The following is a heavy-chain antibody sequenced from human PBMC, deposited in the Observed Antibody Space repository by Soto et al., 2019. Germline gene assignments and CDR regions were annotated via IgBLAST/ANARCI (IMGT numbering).Heavy chain of an antibody. CDR2: ISYDGSNK. Sequence: QVQLVESGGGVVQPGRSLRLSCAASGFTFSSYGMHWVRQAPGKGLEWVAVISYDGSNKYYADSVKGRFTISRDNSKNTLYLQMNSLRAEDTAVYYCAKQTSGSSGYGGDYYYMDVWGKGTTVTVSS. V-gene: IGHV3-30*18. J-gene: IGHJ6*03. CDR3: AKQTSGSSGYGGDYYYMDV. D-gene: IGHD6-25*01. CDR1: GFTFSSYG.